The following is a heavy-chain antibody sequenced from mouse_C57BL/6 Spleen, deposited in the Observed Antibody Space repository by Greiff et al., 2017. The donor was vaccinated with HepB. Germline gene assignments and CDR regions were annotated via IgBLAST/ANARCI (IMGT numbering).Heavy chain of an antibody. D-gene: IGHD2-2*01. CDR1: GYTFTDYE. CDR2: IDPETGGT. V-gene: IGHV1-15*01. CDR3: TPMVTPWFAY. Sequence: QVQLQQSGAELVRPGASVTLSCKASGYTFTDYEMHWVKQTPVHGLEWIGAIDPETGGTAYNQKFKGKAILTADKSSSTAYMELRSLTSEDSAVYYCTPMVTPWFAYWGQGTLVTVSA. J-gene: IGHJ3*01.